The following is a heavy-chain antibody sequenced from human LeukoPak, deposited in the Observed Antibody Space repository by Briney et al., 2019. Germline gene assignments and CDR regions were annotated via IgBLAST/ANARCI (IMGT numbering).Heavy chain of an antibody. V-gene: IGHV3-7*01. J-gene: IGHJ4*02. D-gene: IGHD6-13*01. CDR3: ARGWDSSSSWLFDY. Sequence: GGSLRLSCAASGFTFRTYWMSWVRQAPGKGLEWVANIKQDGSEKYYVDSVKGRFTISRDNAKNSLYLQMNSLRAEDTAVYYCARGWDSSSSWLFDYWGQGTLVTVSS. CDR2: IKQDGSEK. CDR1: GFTFRTYW.